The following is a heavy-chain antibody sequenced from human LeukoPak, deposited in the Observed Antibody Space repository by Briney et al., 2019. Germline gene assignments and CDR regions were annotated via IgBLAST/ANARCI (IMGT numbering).Heavy chain of an antibody. Sequence: GGSLRLSCAASGFTFSNAWMSWVRQAPGKGLEWVGRIKSKTDGGTTDYAAPVKGRFTISRDDSKNTLYLQMNSLKTEDTAVYYCTTDLIGTYYDFPLDYWGQGTLATVSS. D-gene: IGHD3-3*01. CDR1: GFTFSNAW. V-gene: IGHV3-15*01. CDR3: TTDLIGTYYDFPLDY. J-gene: IGHJ4*02. CDR2: IKSKTDGGTT.